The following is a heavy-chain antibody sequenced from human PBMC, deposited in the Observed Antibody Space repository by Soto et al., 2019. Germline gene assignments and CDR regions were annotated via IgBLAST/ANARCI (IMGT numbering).Heavy chain of an antibody. V-gene: IGHV1-3*01. Sequence: GASVKVSCKPAGYDFSSYVLHWVRQAPGQELEWMGWINADNGDTKYSQKFQDRVTITRDTSASVAYMEMSSLRSEDTAVYYCARDTGSDRRVEPANFDYWGQGTLVTVSS. CDR2: INADNGDT. J-gene: IGHJ4*02. CDR3: ARDTGSDRRVEPANFDY. D-gene: IGHD2-15*01. CDR1: GYDFSSYV.